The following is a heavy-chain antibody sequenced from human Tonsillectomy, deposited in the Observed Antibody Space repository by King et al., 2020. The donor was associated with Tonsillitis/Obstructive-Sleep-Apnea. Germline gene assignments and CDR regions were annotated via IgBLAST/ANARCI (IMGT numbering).Heavy chain of an antibody. CDR1: GYTFTSYY. D-gene: IGHD2-21*01. V-gene: IGHV1-46*01. J-gene: IGHJ6*03. Sequence: QLVQSGAEVKKPGASVKVSCKASGYTFTSYYMHWVRQAPGQGREWMGIIDPSVGSTSYAQTFQGRATMTRDASTRTVYMELSSLRSEDTGVYYCVRVGEADFYYIDVGGKGTTVTVSS. CDR3: VRVGEADFYYIDV. CDR2: IDPSVGST.